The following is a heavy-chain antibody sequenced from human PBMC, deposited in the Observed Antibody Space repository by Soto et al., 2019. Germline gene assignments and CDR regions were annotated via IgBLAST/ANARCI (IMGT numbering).Heavy chain of an antibody. CDR2: ISGGGGDT. J-gene: IGHJ3*02. V-gene: IGHV3-23*01. CDR3: AKSLFGGPDI. Sequence: GGSLSLSCAASRFTFSTYAMSWVRQAPGKGLEWVSGISGGGGDTSYADSVRGRFTCSRDNSKNTLYLQMNSLRAEDTALYYCAKSLFGGPDIWGQGTMVTVSS. D-gene: IGHD2-15*01. CDR1: RFTFSTYA.